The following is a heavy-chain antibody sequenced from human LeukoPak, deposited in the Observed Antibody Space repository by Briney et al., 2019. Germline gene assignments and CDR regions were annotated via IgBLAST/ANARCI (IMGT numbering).Heavy chain of an antibody. CDR2: VYYHGGT. CDR1: GGSVSSGSYY. CDR3: ARRVGTRDWYFDL. Sequence: SETLSLTCTVSGGSVSSGSYYWSWIRQPPGKGLKWIGYVYYHGGTNYNPSLKSRVTISVDTSKNQFSLKLTSVTAADTAVYYCARRVGTRDWYFDLWGRGTLVTVSS. J-gene: IGHJ2*01. D-gene: IGHD1-14*01. V-gene: IGHV4-61*01.